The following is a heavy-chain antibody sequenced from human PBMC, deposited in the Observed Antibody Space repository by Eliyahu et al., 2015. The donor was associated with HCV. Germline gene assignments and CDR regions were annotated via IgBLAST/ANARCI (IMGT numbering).Heavy chain of an antibody. CDR3: ARIITPPSNILVMVYEGYDYGMDV. CDR1: GFSLSNARMG. CDR2: IFSNDEN. Sequence: QVTLKESGPVLVKATETLTLTCTVSGFSLSNARMGVSWIRQPPGKALEWLAHIFSNDENSYSTTLKSRLRISEDTSKSQVVLTMTDMDPVDTGTYYCARIITPPSNILVMVYEGYDYGMDVWGQGTTVTVSS. J-gene: IGHJ6*02. V-gene: IGHV2-26*01. D-gene: IGHD2-8*01.